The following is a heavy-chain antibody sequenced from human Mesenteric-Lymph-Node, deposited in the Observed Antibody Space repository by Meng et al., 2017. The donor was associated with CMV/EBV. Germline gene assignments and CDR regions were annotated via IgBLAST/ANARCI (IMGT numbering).Heavy chain of an antibody. CDR1: GGSVSSGSYY. V-gene: IGHV4-39*07. D-gene: IGHD3-3*01. J-gene: IGHJ6*02. CDR2: INHSGST. CDR3: ARGSGYDFWSGYYRRRGMDV. Sequence: GSLRLSCTVSGGSVSSGSYYWSWIRQPPGKGLEWIGEINHSGSTNYNPSLKSRVTISVDTSKNQFSLKLSSVTAADTAVYYCARGSGYDFWSGYYRRRGMDVWGQGTTVTVSS.